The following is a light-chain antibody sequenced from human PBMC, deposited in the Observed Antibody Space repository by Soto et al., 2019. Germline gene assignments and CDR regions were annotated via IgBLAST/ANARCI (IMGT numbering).Light chain of an antibody. CDR1: QGVRSY. V-gene: IGKV1-9*01. CDR2: GAS. Sequence: QFTQSPSALSASVGDRVTITCRASQGVRSYLAWFQQRPGKAPKLLIFGASTLQNGVPARFSGGGFGTEFTLTITSLQPEDFATYYCHQVYTYPRTFGQGTKVDI. CDR3: HQVYTYPRT. J-gene: IGKJ1*01.